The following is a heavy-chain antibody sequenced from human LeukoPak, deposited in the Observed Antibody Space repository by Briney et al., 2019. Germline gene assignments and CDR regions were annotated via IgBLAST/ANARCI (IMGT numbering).Heavy chain of an antibody. Sequence: RPSETLSLTCTVSGYSISSGYYWGWIRQPPGQGLEWIGSIYHSGSTYYNPSLKSRVTISVDTSKNQFSLKLSSVTAADTAWYYCARVIEYSSGWLGYYYYYMDVWGKGTTVTVSS. CDR2: IYHSGST. CDR3: ARVIEYSSGWLGYYYYYMDV. CDR1: GYSISSGYY. J-gene: IGHJ6*03. D-gene: IGHD6-19*01. V-gene: IGHV4-38-2*02.